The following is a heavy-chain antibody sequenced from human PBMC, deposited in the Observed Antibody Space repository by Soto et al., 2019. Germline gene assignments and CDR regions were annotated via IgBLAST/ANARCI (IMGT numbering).Heavy chain of an antibody. D-gene: IGHD3-16*01. CDR3: VMVDNYVTPTPQDV. V-gene: IGHV1-18*01. CDR2: ISPYTGNT. Sequence: QVQLVQSGDEVKKPGASVKVSCKASGYIFVNYGIAWVRQAPGQGLGWMGWISPYTGNTHSATKVQGRLTMTTDTSTSTAYMDLGSLPSDDTAVYYCVMVDNYVTPTPQDVWGQGTTVTVSS. J-gene: IGHJ6*02. CDR1: GYIFVNYG.